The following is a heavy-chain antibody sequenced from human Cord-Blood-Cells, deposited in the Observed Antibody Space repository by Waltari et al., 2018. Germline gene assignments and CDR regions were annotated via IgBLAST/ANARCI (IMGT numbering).Heavy chain of an antibody. V-gene: IGHV3-49*04. CDR1: GFTFGDYA. D-gene: IGHD6-6*01. CDR3: TIDSCSVDY. CDR2: IRSKAYERTT. Sequence: EVQLVESGGGLVQPGRSLRLSCTASGFTFGDYAISWVRQGLGKGLGWVGIIRSKAYERTTEDAASVKCRVTISRDDAKGIAYLKMNSLETEATTVYYWTIDSCSVDYWDQATLVTVSS. J-gene: IGHJ4*02.